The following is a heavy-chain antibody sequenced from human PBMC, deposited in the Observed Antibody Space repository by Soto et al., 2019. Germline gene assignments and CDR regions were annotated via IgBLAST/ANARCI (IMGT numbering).Heavy chain of an antibody. J-gene: IGHJ6*02. CDR1: GFTFSSYG. Sequence: GGSLRLSCAASGFTFSSYGIHWVRRAPGKGLEWVALISYDGTDKYYADSVKGRFTISRDNSKNTLYLQMSSLGPEDTAVYYCVKERYAQLWLEDYGMDVWGQGTTVTVSS. CDR2: ISYDGTDK. CDR3: VKERYAQLWLEDYGMDV. V-gene: IGHV3-30*18. D-gene: IGHD5-18*01.